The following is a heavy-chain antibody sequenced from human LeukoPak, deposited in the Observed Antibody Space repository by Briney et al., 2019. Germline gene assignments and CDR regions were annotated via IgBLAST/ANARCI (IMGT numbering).Heavy chain of an antibody. D-gene: IGHD6-6*01. V-gene: IGHV3-21*01. CDR3: ARIGYSSSSNDF. J-gene: IGHJ4*02. CDR2: ISSSSSYI. Sequence: GGSLRLSCAASGFTFSSYSMNWVRQAPGKGLEWVSSISSSSSYIYYADSVKGRFTISRDNAKNSLYLQMTGLRVEDTALYYCARIGYSSSSNDFWGQGTLVTVSS. CDR1: GFTFSSYS.